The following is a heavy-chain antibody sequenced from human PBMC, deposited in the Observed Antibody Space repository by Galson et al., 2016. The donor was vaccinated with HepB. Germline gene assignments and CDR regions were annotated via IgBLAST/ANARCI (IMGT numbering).Heavy chain of an antibody. CDR2: ISKDGSLE. J-gene: IGHJ6*02. CDR3: ASEIRIYTVRGSTKSNGTDI. D-gene: IGHD3-10*01. CDR1: GFTFSKFG. V-gene: IGHV3-30*03. Sequence: SLRLSCAVSGFTFSKFGMHWVRQAPGQGLEWVAIISKDGSLEFYADPVKGRFTISRDNSKSILYLQMNSLRPEDTAVYYCASEIRIYTVRGSTKSNGTDIWGQGTTVTVSS.